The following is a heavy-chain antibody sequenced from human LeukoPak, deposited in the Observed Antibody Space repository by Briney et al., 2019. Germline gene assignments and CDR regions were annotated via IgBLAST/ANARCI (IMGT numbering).Heavy chain of an antibody. J-gene: IGHJ4*02. CDR1: GYTFTSNY. Sequence: GASVKVACKASGYTFTSNYMHRVRQSPGQGLEWMGMIYPRDGSTSYAQKFQGRVTVTRDTSTSTVHMELSGLRSEDTAVYYCARHQEGFDYWGQGTLVTVSS. CDR2: IYPRDGST. CDR3: ARHQEGFDY. V-gene: IGHV1-46*01.